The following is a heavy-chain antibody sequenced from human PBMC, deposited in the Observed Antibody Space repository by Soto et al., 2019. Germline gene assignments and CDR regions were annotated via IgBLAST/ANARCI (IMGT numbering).Heavy chain of an antibody. CDR3: ARDPAGIWFMDV. D-gene: IGHD3-9*01. CDR2: VSKDGGIT. CDR1: GFTFSTYS. Sequence: GGSLRLSCAASGFTFSTYSMHWVRQPPGKGLEWVAVVSKDGGITFYADSVRGRFTISRDNAKNSLYLQMNSLRAEDTAVYYCARDPAGIWFMDVWGQWTTVTVSS. V-gene: IGHV3-30*03. J-gene: IGHJ6*02.